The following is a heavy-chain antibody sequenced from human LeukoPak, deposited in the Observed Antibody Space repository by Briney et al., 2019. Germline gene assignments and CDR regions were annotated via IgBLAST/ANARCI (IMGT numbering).Heavy chain of an antibody. D-gene: IGHD3-22*01. J-gene: IGHJ4*02. CDR1: GGSTSSSSFY. V-gene: IGHV4-39*01. Sequence: PSETLSITRTVSGGSTSSSSFYWGWIRQPPGKGLECIGRISYSGRTYYNPSLQSRVTISVDTSKNQFSLRLSSVTAADTAVYYCARLLAYYYDSSGYYNFDFWGQGTMFTVSS. CDR3: ARLLAYYYDSSGYYNFDF. CDR2: ISYSGRT.